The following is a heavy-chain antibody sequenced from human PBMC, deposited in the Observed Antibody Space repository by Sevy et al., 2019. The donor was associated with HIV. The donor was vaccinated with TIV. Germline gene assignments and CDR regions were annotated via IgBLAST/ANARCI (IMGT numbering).Heavy chain of an antibody. CDR1: GFIFRDYY. J-gene: IGHJ4*02. CDR3: VRGEDYPSGWAQAGGDF. CDR2: ISGSADRV. D-gene: IGHD6-19*01. Sequence: GGSLRLSCAASGFIFRDYYFNWVRQAPGKGLEWVSYISGSADRVYYADSVKGRFTISRDDTDNSLYLQMNTLKAEDTATYFCVRGEDYPSGWAQAGGDFWGQGTQVTVSS. V-gene: IGHV3-11*01.